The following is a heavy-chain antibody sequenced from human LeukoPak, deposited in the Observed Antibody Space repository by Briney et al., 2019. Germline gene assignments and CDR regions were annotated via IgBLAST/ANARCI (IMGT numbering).Heavy chain of an antibody. V-gene: IGHV3-30-3*01. CDR2: ISYDGSNE. D-gene: IGHD4-23*01. CDR3: ARDPDYGGKLDY. J-gene: IGHJ4*02. Sequence: PGGSLRLSCAASGFTFSSHAMHWVRQAPGKGLEWVAVISYDGSNEYYADSVKGRFTISRDNSKNTLYLQMNSLRAEDTAVYYCARDPDYGGKLDYWGQGTLVTVSS. CDR1: GFTFSSHA.